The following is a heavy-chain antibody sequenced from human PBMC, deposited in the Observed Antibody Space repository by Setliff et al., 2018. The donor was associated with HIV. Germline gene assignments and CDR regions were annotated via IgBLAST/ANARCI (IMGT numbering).Heavy chain of an antibody. CDR3: ARRIFHSSFPSFDS. CDR2: IYYNGIT. D-gene: IGHD2-15*01. V-gene: IGHV4-39*01. Sequence: LSLTCAVSGGSIGTTTYYWGWIRQPPGKGLEWIGSIYYNGITYYNPSLKGRFTISVDTSKSQFSLKVTSVTAADTAVYYCARRIFHSSFPSFDSWGQETLVTVSS. J-gene: IGHJ4*02. CDR1: GGSIGTTTYY.